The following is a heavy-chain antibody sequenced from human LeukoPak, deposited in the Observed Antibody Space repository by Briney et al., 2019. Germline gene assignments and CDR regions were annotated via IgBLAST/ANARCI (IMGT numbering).Heavy chain of an antibody. D-gene: IGHD3-22*01. J-gene: IGHJ4*02. CDR1: GFMFSFYW. CDR2: ISGSGGTA. V-gene: IGHV3-23*01. CDR3: AKKGYYDGSGYYMYYFDH. Sequence: PGGSLRLSCAASGFMFSFYWMTWVRQAPGKGLEWVSAISGSGGTAYYADSVKGRFTISRDNSKNTLYLQMNSLRAEDTAVYYCAKKGYYDGSGYYMYYFDHWGQGTLVTVSS.